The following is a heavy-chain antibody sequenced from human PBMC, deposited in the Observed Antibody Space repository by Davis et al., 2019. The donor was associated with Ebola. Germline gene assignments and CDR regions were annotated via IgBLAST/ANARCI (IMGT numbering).Heavy chain of an antibody. V-gene: IGHV1-69*13. CDR3: ARENHPYGDYEYYFDY. D-gene: IGHD4-17*01. CDR2: IIPIFGPA. J-gene: IGHJ4*02. Sequence: SVKVSCKASGGTFSSYAISWVRQAPGQGLEWMGGIIPIFGPANYAQKFQGRVTITADESTSTAYMELSSLRSEDTAVYYCARENHPYGDYEYYFDYWGQGTLVTVSS. CDR1: GGTFSSYA.